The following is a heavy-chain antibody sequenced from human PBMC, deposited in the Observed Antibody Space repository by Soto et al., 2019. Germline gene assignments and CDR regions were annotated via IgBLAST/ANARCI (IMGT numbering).Heavy chain of an antibody. Sequence: SETLSLTCTVSCGSSSSYYWRWIRQPPGKGLEWIGYIYYSGSTNYNPSLKSRVTISVDTSKNQFSLKLSSVTAADTALYYCARSVTTLERRYLDYWGQGTLVLVFS. CDR3: ARSVTTLERRYLDY. V-gene: IGHV4-59*01. CDR1: CGSSSSYY. CDR2: IYYSGST. J-gene: IGHJ4*02. D-gene: IGHD4-4*01.